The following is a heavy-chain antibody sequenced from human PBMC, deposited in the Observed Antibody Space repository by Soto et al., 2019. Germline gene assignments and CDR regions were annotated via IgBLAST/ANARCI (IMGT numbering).Heavy chain of an antibody. CDR2: INPNSGGT. J-gene: IGHJ4*02. V-gene: IGHV1-2*04. D-gene: IGHD3-22*01. CDR1: GYTFTGYY. Sequence: ASVKVSCKASGYTFTGYYMHWVRQAPGQGLEWMGWINPNSGGTNYAQKFQGWVTMTRDTSIRTAYMELSRLRSDDTAVYYCARGDSSGYSQADYWGQGTLVTVSS. CDR3: ARGDSSGYSQADY.